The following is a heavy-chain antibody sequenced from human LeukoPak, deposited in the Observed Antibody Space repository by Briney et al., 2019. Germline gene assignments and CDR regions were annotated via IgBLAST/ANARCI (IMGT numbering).Heavy chain of an antibody. V-gene: IGHV3-74*01. CDR1: GFTFTNYW. CDR3: VGTIASRGSEY. Sequence: GGSLRLSCAASGFTFTNYWMHWVRQAPGMGLVWVSRLPPDELGIIYADSVKGRFTVTRDNAKNTVYLQMNNLRVDDTAMYYCVGTIASRGSEYWGQGALVTVSS. CDR2: LPPDELGI. J-gene: IGHJ4*02. D-gene: IGHD6-6*01.